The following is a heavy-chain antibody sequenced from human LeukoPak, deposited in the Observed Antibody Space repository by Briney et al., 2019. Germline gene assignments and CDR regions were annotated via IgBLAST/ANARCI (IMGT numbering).Heavy chain of an antibody. V-gene: IGHV3-23*01. CDR2: IGGRDDRT. D-gene: IGHD3-3*01. CDR1: GFTFTGHT. J-gene: IGHJ4*02. Sequence: PGGSLTLSCAASGFTFTGHTMTWLRQAPGKGLEWVSIIGGRDDRTYYAGSVQGRFTISRDNSKNILYLQMNSLRAEDTAVYYCAKDPNPFYDFWSGYKWGQGTLVTVSS. CDR3: AKDPNPFYDFWSGYK.